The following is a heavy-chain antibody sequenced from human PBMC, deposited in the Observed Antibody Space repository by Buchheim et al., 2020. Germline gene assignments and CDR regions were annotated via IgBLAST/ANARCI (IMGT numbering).Heavy chain of an antibody. CDR1: GASINSGGYY. J-gene: IGHJ6*02. D-gene: IGHD6-19*01. CDR3: ARGSYQTGWRGFSYYSMDV. CDR2: IYFGGST. V-gene: IGHV4-39*07. Sequence: HLQGSGPGLVRPSETLSLTCTVSGASINSGGYYWDWVRQPPGKGLGWVGHIYFGGSTYFNPSLKSRVTLSFDASNNQISLMLTSVTAADTGTYYCARGSYQTGWRGFSYYSMDVWGQGT.